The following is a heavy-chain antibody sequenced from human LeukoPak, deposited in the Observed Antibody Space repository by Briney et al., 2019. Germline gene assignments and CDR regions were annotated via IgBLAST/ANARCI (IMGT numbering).Heavy chain of an antibody. V-gene: IGHV4-31*03. Sequence: PSQTLSLTCTVSGGSISSGGYYWSWLRQHPGKGLEWIGYIYYSGSTYYNPSLKSRVTISVGTSKNQFSLKLSSVTAADTAVYYCARGSTVTTYFDYWGQGTLVTVSS. CDR1: GGSISSGGYY. CDR2: IYYSGST. CDR3: ARGSTVTTYFDY. J-gene: IGHJ4*02. D-gene: IGHD4-17*01.